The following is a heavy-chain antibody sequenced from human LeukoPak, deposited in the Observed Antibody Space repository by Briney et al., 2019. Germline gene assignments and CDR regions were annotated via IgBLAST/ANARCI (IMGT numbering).Heavy chain of an antibody. V-gene: IGHV3-23*01. J-gene: IGHJ4*02. CDR3: AKARPYYDSSGFDY. CDR1: RFTFNSYA. Sequence: GGSLRLSCAASRFTFNSYAMSWVRQAPGKGLEWVSVIGGSNGITFYVGSVKGRFTISRDNSKDTLYLQMNSLRAEDTAVYYCAKARPYYDSSGFDYWGQGTLVTVSS. CDR2: IGGSNGIT. D-gene: IGHD3-22*01.